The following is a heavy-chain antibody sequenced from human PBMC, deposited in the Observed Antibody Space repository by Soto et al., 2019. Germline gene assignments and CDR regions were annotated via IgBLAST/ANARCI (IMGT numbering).Heavy chain of an antibody. CDR2: IIPILGIA. CDR1: GGTFSSYT. CDR3: AWKEMATISHDY. Sequence: QVQLVQSGAEVKKPGSSVKVSCKASGGTFSSYTISWVRQAPGQGLEWMGRIIPILGIANYAQKFQGRVTITADKSTSTAYMERSSLRSEDTAVYYCAWKEMATISHDYWGQGTLVTVSS. D-gene: IGHD5-12*01. V-gene: IGHV1-69*02. J-gene: IGHJ4*02.